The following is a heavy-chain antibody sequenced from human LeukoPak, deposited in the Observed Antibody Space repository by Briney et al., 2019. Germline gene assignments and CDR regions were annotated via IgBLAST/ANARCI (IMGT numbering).Heavy chain of an antibody. D-gene: IGHD3-9*01. CDR1: GFTFSSYA. CDR2: ISGSGGST. J-gene: IGHJ4*02. Sequence: GGSLRLSCAASGFTFSSYAMSWVRQAPGKGLEWVSAISGSGGSTYYADSVKGRFTISRDNSKNTLYLQMNSLRAEDTAVYYCAKDTDVLRYFDWLLYPLDYWGQGTLVTVSS. V-gene: IGHV3-23*01. CDR3: AKDTDVLRYFDWLLYPLDY.